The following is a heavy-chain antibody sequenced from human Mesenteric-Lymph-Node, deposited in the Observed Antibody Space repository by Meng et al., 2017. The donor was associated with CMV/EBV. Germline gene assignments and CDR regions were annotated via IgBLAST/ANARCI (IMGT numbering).Heavy chain of an antibody. CDR2: MNPNSGNT. D-gene: IGHD6-13*01. CDR3: ATTGGSSWYSLNYFDY. CDR1: YTFTSYD. V-gene: IGHV1-8*01. Sequence: YTFTSYDINWVRQATGQGLEWMGWMNPNSGNTGYAQKFQGRVTMTRNTSISTAYMELSSLRSEDTAVYYCATTGGSSWYSLNYFDYWGQGTLVTVSS. J-gene: IGHJ4*02.